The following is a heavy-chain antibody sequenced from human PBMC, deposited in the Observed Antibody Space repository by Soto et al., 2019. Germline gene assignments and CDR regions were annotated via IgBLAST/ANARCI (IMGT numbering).Heavy chain of an antibody. D-gene: IGHD2-15*01. V-gene: IGHV3-64D*06. J-gene: IGHJ5*02. CDR3: VKDGRSYCSGGSCYQIPNWFDP. CDR2: ISSNGGST. CDR1: VFTFISYA. Sequence: GWSLRLACSSSVFTFISYAMQWVRQAPGKGLEYVSAISSNGGSTYYADSVKGRFTISRDNSKNTLYLQMSSLRAEDTAVYYCVKDGRSYCSGGSCYQIPNWFDPWGQGTLVTVSS.